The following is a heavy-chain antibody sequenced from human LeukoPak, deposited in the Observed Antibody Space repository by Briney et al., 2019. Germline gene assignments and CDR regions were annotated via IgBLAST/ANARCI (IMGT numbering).Heavy chain of an antibody. CDR2: ISWNSGSI. CDR3: AKAGWFGELRLGYFDY. J-gene: IGHJ4*02. Sequence: PGGSLRLSCAASGFTFSSYSMNWVRQAPGKGLEWVSGISWNSGSIGYADSVKGRFTISRDNAKNSLYLQMNSLRAEDTALYYCAKAGWFGELRLGYFDYWGQGTLVTVSS. CDR1: GFTFSSYS. V-gene: IGHV3-9*01. D-gene: IGHD3-10*01.